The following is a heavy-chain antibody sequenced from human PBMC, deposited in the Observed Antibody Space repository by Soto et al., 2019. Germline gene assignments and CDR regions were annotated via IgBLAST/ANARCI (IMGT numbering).Heavy chain of an antibody. CDR3: ARDPFPLVDCSGTSCYGPFDY. CDR2: ISSSSSYI. D-gene: IGHD2-2*01. Sequence: EVQLVESGGGLVKPGGSLRLSCAASGFTFSSYSMNWVRQAPGKGLEWVSFISSSSSYIYYADSVKGGFTISRDNAKNSLYLRMSSLRAEETAVYYCARDPFPLVDCSGTSCYGPFDYWGQGTLVTVSS. CDR1: GFTFSSYS. J-gene: IGHJ4*02. V-gene: IGHV3-21*01.